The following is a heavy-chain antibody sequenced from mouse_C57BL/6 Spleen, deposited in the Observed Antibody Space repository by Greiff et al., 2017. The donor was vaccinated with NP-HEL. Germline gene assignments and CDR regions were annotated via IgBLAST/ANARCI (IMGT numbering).Heavy chain of an antibody. J-gene: IGHJ4*01. CDR3: ARNYSSSYAMDY. CDR2: INPGSGGT. D-gene: IGHD1-1*01. V-gene: IGHV1-54*01. Sequence: QVQLQQSGAELVRPGTSVKVSCKASGYAFTNYLIEWVKQRPGQGLEWIGVINPGSGGTNYNEKFKGKATLTADKSSSTAYMQLSSLTSEDSAVYFCARNYSSSYAMDYWGQGTSVTVSS. CDR1: GYAFTNYL.